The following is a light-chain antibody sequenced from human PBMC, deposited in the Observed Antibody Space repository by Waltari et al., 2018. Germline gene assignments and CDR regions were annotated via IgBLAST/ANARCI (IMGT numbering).Light chain of an antibody. Sequence: EIVLTPSPGTLSLSPGERATLPRSASQSGGRYLPWYQQKPGQAPRLLIYGASTRATGIPDRFSGSGSGTDFSLIISRLEPEDFAVYFCQKYEALPATFGQGTKVEIK. CDR1: QSGGRY. CDR3: QKYEALPAT. J-gene: IGKJ1*01. V-gene: IGKV3-20*01. CDR2: GAS.